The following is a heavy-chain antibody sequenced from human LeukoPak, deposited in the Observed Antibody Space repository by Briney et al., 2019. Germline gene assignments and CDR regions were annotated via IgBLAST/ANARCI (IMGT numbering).Heavy chain of an antibody. D-gene: IGHD3-10*01. CDR1: GGSISSYY. Sequence: SETLSLTCTVSGGSISSYYWSWIRQPPGKGLEWIGYIYYSGSTNYNPSLKSRVTISVDTSKNQFSLKLSSVTAADTAVYYCARGVLLWFGELLGVFDYWGQGTLVTVSS. CDR3: ARGVLLWFGELLGVFDY. J-gene: IGHJ4*02. CDR2: IYYSGST. V-gene: IGHV4-59*12.